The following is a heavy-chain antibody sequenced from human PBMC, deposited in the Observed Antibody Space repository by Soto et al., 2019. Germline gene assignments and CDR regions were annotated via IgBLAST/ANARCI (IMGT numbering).Heavy chain of an antibody. Sequence: ASVKVSCKASGYTFTGYYMHWVRQAPGQGLEWMGWINPNSGGTNYAQKFQGWVTMTRDTSISTAYMELSRLRSDDTAVYYCARGSLLWFGERTRGWFDPWGQGTLVTVS. CDR2: INPNSGGT. CDR1: GYTFTGYY. CDR3: ARGSLLWFGERTRGWFDP. V-gene: IGHV1-2*04. J-gene: IGHJ5*02. D-gene: IGHD3-10*01.